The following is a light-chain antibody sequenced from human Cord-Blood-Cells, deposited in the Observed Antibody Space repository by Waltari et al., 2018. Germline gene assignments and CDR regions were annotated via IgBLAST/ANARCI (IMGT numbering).Light chain of an antibody. CDR2: DVS. CDR1: SSDVGGYNY. J-gene: IGLJ1*01. CDR3: CSYAGSYVYV. Sequence: QSALTQPRSVSGSPGQSVTISCTGTSSDVGGYNYVSWYQPHPGKAPKLMIYDVSKRPSGVPDRFSGSKSGKAASLTISGLQAEDEADYYCCSYAGSYVYVFGTGTKVTVL. V-gene: IGLV2-11*01.